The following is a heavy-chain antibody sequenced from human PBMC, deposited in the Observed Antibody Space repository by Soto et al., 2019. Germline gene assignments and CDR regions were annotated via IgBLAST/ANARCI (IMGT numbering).Heavy chain of an antibody. J-gene: IGHJ4*02. D-gene: IGHD4-17*01. CDR2: IYYSGST. Sequence: PLETLSLTCTVSDGYISSGCYYWSWIRQHPGKGLEWIGYIYYSGSTYYNPSLKSRVTISVDTSKNQFSLKLSSVTAADTAVYYCARGPRDYGDYFDYWGQGTLVTVSS. V-gene: IGHV4-31*03. CDR3: ARGPRDYGDYFDY. CDR1: DGYISSGCYY.